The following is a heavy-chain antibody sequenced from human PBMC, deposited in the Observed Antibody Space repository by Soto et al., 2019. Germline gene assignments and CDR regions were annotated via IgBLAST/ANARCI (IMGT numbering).Heavy chain of an antibody. V-gene: IGHV1-69*08. CDR2: IIPILETA. D-gene: IGHD3-10*01. Sequence: QVQLVQSGAEVKKPGSSVKVSCKASGSTFGRYTLSWVRQAPGQGLEWMGWIIPILETANYARRFQGRLTITADTSTGTAYMDLSGLKSDDTGVYYCARGGKLGGDLDVWGKGTPVTVSS. CDR3: ARGGKLGGDLDV. J-gene: IGHJ6*04. CDR1: GSTFGRYT.